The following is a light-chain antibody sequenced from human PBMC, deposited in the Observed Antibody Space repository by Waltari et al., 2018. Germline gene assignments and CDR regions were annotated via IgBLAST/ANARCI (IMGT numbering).Light chain of an antibody. CDR3: QQSYSTPWT. Sequence: DIQMTQSPSSLSASVGDRVTITCRANQSISSYLNWDQQKRGKAPKLLIYAASSLQRGVPSRVSGRGAGTEFTLTSSSLQTEDLATYYCQQSYSTPWTFGQGTKVEIK. CDR1: QSISSY. J-gene: IGKJ1*01. CDR2: AAS. V-gene: IGKV1-39*01.